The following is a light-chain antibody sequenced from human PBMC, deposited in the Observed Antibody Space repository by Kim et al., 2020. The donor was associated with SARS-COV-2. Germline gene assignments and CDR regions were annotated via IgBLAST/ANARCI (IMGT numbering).Light chain of an antibody. CDR2: QDN. CDR3: QAWDSSTYV. J-gene: IGLJ1*01. V-gene: IGLV3-1*01. CDR1: KLGDKY. Sequence: SYELTQPPSVSVFPGQTASITCSGDKLGDKYASWYQQKSGQSPVLVIYQDNKRPSGIPERFSGSNSGNTATLTLSGTQAMDEADYYCQAWDSSTYVFGPG.